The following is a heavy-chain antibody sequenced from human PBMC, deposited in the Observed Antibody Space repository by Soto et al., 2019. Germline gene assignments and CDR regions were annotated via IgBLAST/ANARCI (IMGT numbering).Heavy chain of an antibody. D-gene: IGHD6-13*01. V-gene: IGHV3-30-3*01. CDR3: ARDCKQQLDPYYCYGMDV. J-gene: IGHJ6*02. CDR1: GFTFSSYA. Sequence: GGSLRLSCAASGFTFSSYAMHWVRQAPGKGLEWVAVISYDGSNKYYADSVKGRFTISRDNSKNTLYLQMNSLRAEDTAVYYCARDCKQQLDPYYCYGMDVWGQGTTVTVSS. CDR2: ISYDGSNK.